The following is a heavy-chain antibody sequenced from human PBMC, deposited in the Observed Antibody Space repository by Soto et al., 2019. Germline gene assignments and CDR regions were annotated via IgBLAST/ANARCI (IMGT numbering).Heavy chain of an antibody. D-gene: IGHD6-13*01. Sequence: GGSLRLSCAASGFTFRSFTMNWVRQPPGKGLEWVSTISSNSAYIYYTDALRGRFTISRDNAKNSLHLQMNSLRAEDTAVYYCTRDASRGSSARGWFDPWGPGTLVTVSS. CDR2: ISSNSAYI. CDR1: GFTFRSFT. J-gene: IGHJ5*02. CDR3: TRDASRGSSARGWFDP. V-gene: IGHV3-21*01.